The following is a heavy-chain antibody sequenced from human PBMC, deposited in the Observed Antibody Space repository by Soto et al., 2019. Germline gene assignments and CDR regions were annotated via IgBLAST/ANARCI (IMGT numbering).Heavy chain of an antibody. D-gene: IGHD2-2*01. Sequence: SETLSLTCTVSGGSISSYYWSWIRQPPGKGLEWIGYIYYSGSTNYNPSLKSRVTISVDTSKNQFSLKLSSVTAADTAVYYCARDRQVKYCSSTSCQGAYNWLDPWGQGTLVTVSS. J-gene: IGHJ5*02. CDR1: GGSISSYY. CDR2: IYYSGST. CDR3: ARDRQVKYCSSTSCQGAYNWLDP. V-gene: IGHV4-59*01.